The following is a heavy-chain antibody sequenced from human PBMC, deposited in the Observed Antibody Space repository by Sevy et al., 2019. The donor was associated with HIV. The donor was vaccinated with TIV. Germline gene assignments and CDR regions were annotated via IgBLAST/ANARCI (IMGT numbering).Heavy chain of an antibody. V-gene: IGHV3-72*01. CDR2: IRNKAKSSTT. CDR3: AAVAADRGYFNI. J-gene: IGHJ2*01. Sequence: GGSLRLSCAASGFIFGDLYMDWVRQAPGKGLKWIGRIRNKAKSSTTEYAGPVKGRFTITRDDSKNSLYLQMNSLKTEDTARYYCAAVAADRGYFNIWGRGTLVTVSS. CDR1: GFIFGDLY. D-gene: IGHD6-19*01.